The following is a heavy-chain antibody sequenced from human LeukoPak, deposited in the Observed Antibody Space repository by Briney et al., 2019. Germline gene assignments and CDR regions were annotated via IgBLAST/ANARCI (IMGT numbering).Heavy chain of an antibody. D-gene: IGHD6-13*01. CDR2: ISGSGGST. CDR3: ARARQQLVLDAFDI. V-gene: IGHV3-23*01. Sequence: PGGSLRLSCAASGFTFSSYAMSWVRQAPGKGLEWVSAISGSGGSTYYADSVKGRFTISRDNAKNSLYLQMNSLRAEDTAVYYCARARQQLVLDAFDIWGQGTMVTVSS. J-gene: IGHJ3*02. CDR1: GFTFSSYA.